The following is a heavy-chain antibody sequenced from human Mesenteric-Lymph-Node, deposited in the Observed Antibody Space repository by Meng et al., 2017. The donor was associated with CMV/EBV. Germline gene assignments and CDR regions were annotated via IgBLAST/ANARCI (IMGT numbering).Heavy chain of an antibody. CDR2: IGTRNSNT. Sequence: GESLKISCAASGFTFSSQRMNWVRQAPGKGLEWVSFIGTRNSNTYYADSVKGRFTISRDNAKNSLYLQMNSLRVEDTAVYYCASAKDFWSGYYIYGVDLWGQGTTVTVSS. J-gene: IGHJ6*02. D-gene: IGHD3-3*01. CDR1: GFTFSSQR. V-gene: IGHV3-21*01. CDR3: ASAKDFWSGYYIYGVDL.